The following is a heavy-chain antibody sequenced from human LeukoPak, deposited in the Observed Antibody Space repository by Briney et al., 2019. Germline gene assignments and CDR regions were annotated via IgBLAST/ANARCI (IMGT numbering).Heavy chain of an antibody. CDR3: AREVGFTGITDAFDI. V-gene: IGHV6-1*01. D-gene: IGHD1-7*01. Sequence: SQTRSLTCAISGDSVSSNSGAWNWIRQSPSRGLEWVGRTCYRSKLDDDYAVSVKSPITINPDTSQNPFSLHLNSVTPDDTAVYFCAREVGFTGITDAFDIWGQGTMVTVSS. CDR2: TCYRSKLDD. J-gene: IGHJ3*02. CDR1: GDSVSSNSGA.